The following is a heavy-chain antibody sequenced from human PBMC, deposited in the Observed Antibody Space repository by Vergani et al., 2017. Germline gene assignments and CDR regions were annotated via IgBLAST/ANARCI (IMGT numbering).Heavy chain of an antibody. J-gene: IGHJ4*02. D-gene: IGHD1-26*01. CDR2: IYTSGST. CDR3: ARDGGSGSYYFDY. Sequence: QVQLQESGPGLVKPSQTLSLTCTVSGGSISSGSYYWSWIRQPAGKGLEWIGRIYTSGSTNYNPSLKSRVTISVDTSKNQFSLKLGSVTAADTAVYYCARDGGSGSYYFDYWGQGTLVTVSS. V-gene: IGHV4-61*02. CDR1: GGSISSGSYY.